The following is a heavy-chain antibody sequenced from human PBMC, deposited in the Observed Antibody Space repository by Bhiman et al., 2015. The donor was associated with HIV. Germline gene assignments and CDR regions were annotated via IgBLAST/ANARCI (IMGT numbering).Heavy chain of an antibody. Sequence: QVQLVESGGDLVKPGGSLRLSCAASGFIFSDYYMAWIRQAPGKGLEWVSSISTSSSYIYYADSVKGRFTISRDNAKHSLYLQMNSLRAEDTAVYYCARQLRLGELSFDYWGQGTLVTVSS. CDR2: ISTSSSYI. CDR3: ARQLRLGELSFDY. CDR1: GFIFSDYY. V-gene: IGHV3-11*06. D-gene: IGHD3-16*02. J-gene: IGHJ4*02.